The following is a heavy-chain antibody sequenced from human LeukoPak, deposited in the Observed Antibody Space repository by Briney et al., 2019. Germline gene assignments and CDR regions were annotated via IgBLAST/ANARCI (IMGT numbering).Heavy chain of an antibody. J-gene: IGHJ6*02. CDR2: IFSGGNT. CDR1: GFTVISNY. V-gene: IGHV3-66*01. Sequence: PGGSLRLSCAASGFTVISNYMTWVRQAPGKGLEWVSVIFSGGNTDYADSVKGRFTVSRDNSKNTLYLHMNSPRAEDTAVYYCSRGGRSSSSSGTTYYHYGLDVWGQGTTVTVSS. D-gene: IGHD6-6*01. CDR3: SRGGRSSSSSGTTYYHYGLDV.